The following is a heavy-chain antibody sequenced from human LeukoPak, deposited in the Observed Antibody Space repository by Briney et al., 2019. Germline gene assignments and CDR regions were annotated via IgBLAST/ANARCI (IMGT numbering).Heavy chain of an antibody. J-gene: IGHJ3*02. CDR3: ARERLLLRGDGFDI. Sequence: SKTLSLTCTVSGGSISSYYWSWIRQPAGKGLEWIGRIYASGNTNYNPSLKSRVTMSIETSKNQFSLKVTSVTAADTAVYYCARERLLLRGDGFDIWGQGTMVTVSS. D-gene: IGHD2/OR15-2a*01. CDR1: GGSISSYY. CDR2: IYASGNT. V-gene: IGHV4-4*07.